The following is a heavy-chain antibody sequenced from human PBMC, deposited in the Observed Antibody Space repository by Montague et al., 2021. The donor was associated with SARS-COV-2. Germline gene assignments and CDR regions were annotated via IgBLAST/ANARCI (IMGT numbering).Heavy chain of an antibody. J-gene: IGHJ4*02. CDR1: GGSLSGYY. V-gene: IGHV4-34*01. CDR2: ISHSGST. D-gene: IGHD2/OR15-2a*01. Sequence: SETLSLTCAVYGGSLSGYYWSWIRQPPGEGLEWIAEISHSGSTSYNPSLKSRVTMSVDTSDNQFSLQLNSVSATDTAIYYCARAQMAVTEYYPDYWGQGILVTVSS. CDR3: ARAQMAVTEYYPDY.